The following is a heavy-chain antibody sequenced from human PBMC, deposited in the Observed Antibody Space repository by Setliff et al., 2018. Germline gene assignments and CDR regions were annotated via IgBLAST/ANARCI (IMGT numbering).Heavy chain of an antibody. J-gene: IGHJ4*02. Sequence: SETLSLTCAVSGYSISSGYYWGWIRQPPGKGLEWIGSIYHSGSTYYNPSLKSRVTISVDTSKNQFSLKLSSVTAADTAVYYCARVPGGRFDFWGQGTLVTVSS. CDR3: ARVPGGRFDF. CDR1: GYSISSGYY. V-gene: IGHV4-38-2*01. D-gene: IGHD1-26*01. CDR2: IYHSGST.